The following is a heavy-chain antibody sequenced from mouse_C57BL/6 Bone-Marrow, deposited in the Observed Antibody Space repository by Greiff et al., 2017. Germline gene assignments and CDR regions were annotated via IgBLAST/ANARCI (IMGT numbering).Heavy chain of an antibody. J-gene: IGHJ2*01. CDR1: GYAFSSSW. CDR3: ARQTAQATVDY. D-gene: IGHD3-2*02. V-gene: IGHV1-82*01. CDR2: IYPGAGDT. Sequence: VQLVESGPELVKPGASVKISCKASGYAFSSSWMNWVKQRPGKGLEWIGRIYPGAGDTTYNGKFKGKATLTADKSSSTAYMQLSSLTSEDSAVXFCARQTAQATVDYWGQGTTLTVSS.